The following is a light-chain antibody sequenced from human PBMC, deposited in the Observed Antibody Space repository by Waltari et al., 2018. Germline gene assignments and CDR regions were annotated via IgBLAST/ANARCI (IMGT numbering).Light chain of an antibody. CDR1: QSVSSSDY. CDR3: QHYGTSLLT. Sequence: ERATLSCRASQSVSSSDYLAWHQQKPGQAPRLLIYGASSRAAGIPDRFSGSGSGTDFSLTISRLEPEDFAVYYCQHYGTSLLTFGGGTKVEIK. CDR2: GAS. J-gene: IGKJ4*01. V-gene: IGKV3-20*01.